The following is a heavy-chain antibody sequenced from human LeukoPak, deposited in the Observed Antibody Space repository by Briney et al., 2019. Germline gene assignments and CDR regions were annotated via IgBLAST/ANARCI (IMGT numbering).Heavy chain of an antibody. J-gene: IGHJ4*02. CDR2: IKQDETEK. Sequence: GGSLRLSCTASGFTFSNFWMGWVRQAPGKGLEWVANIKQDETEKFYLGSVKGRFTISRDNSKNTLYLQMNSLRAEDTAVYYCAKPSIRPVTTGNYFDYWGQGTLVTVSS. D-gene: IGHD4-17*01. CDR1: GFTFSNFW. V-gene: IGHV3-7*03. CDR3: AKPSIRPVTTGNYFDY.